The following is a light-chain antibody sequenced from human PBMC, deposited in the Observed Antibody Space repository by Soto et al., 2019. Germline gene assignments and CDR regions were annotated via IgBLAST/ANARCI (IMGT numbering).Light chain of an antibody. CDR1: QSVSSN. V-gene: IGKV3-15*01. Sequence: EIVMTQSPATLSVFPGERATLSCRASQSVSSNLAWYQQNPGQAPRLLIYGASTRATGIPARFSGSGSGTEFTLTISSLQSEDLAVYYCQQYDNWPPYTFGQGTKLEIK. CDR2: GAS. CDR3: QQYDNWPPYT. J-gene: IGKJ2*01.